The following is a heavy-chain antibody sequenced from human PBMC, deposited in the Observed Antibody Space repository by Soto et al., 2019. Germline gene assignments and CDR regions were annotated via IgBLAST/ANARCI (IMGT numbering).Heavy chain of an antibody. CDR1: GGSFSGYY. CDR2: INHSGST. J-gene: IGHJ6*03. D-gene: IGHD6-6*01. Sequence: SETLSLTCAVYGGSFSGYYWSWIRQPPGKGLEWIGEINHSGSTNYNPSLKSRVTISVDTSKNQFSLKLSSVTAAGTAVYYCARKDVGYSSSSDYYYYMDVWGKGTTVTVSS. CDR3: ARKDVGYSSSSDYYYYMDV. V-gene: IGHV4-34*01.